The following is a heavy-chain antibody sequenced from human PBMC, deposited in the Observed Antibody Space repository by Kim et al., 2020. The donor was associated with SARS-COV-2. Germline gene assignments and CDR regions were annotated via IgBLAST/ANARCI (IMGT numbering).Heavy chain of an antibody. CDR1: GFTFSNYA. D-gene: IGHD2-2*01. CDR2: ISGSGDST. CDR3: AKRFEVPSVWNYFDF. J-gene: IGHJ4*02. Sequence: GGSLRLSCAASGFTFSNYAMSWVRQVPGKGLEWVSVISGSGDSTQDADFVKGRFTISRDNFKNTLSLQMNSLRDEDTAVYYCAKRFEVPSVWNYFDFWGQGIQVTVSS. V-gene: IGHV3-23*01.